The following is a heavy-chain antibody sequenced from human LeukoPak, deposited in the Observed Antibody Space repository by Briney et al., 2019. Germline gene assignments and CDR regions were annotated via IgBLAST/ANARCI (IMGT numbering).Heavy chain of an antibody. Sequence: ASVKVSCKASGYTFTSYDINWVRQATGQGLEWMGGMNHNSGNTGYAQKVQGRVTMTRNTSISTAYMELSSPRSEDTAVYYCAREVERGEWLSPKPDFDPWGQGTLVTVSS. CDR2: MNHNSGNT. CDR3: AREVERGEWLSPKPDFDP. CDR1: GYTFTSYD. V-gene: IGHV1-8*01. J-gene: IGHJ5*02. D-gene: IGHD3-3*01.